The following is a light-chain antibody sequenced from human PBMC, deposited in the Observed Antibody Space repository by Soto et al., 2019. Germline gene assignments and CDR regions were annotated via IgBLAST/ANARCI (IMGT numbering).Light chain of an antibody. CDR1: QSFSNY. J-gene: IGKJ5*01. CDR3: HQRIYSPTP. Sequence: ESVLRQSLATLSLSPRKRATLSCRASQSFSNYLAWCQQKPGQAPRLIIYDASNRATGIPAMFSGSGSGADFTLIISRLESEYFADYYSHQRIYSPTPFGQDTR. V-gene: IGKV3-11*01. CDR2: DAS.